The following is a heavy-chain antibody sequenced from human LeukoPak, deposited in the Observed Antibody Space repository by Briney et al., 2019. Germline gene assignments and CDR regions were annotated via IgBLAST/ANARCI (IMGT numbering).Heavy chain of an antibody. J-gene: IGHJ4*02. D-gene: IGHD6-19*01. CDR3: ARGFLGGTDQYFDS. CDR1: GFTFSTYA. Sequence: GGSLRLSCAASGFTFSTYAMNWVRQAPAKGLEWVSTIGGGGPTTDYADSVKDRFTISRDNSKDTLYLQMNSLRAEDTAVYFCARGFLGGTDQYFDSWGQGTLVTVSS. CDR2: IGGGGPTT. V-gene: IGHV3-23*01.